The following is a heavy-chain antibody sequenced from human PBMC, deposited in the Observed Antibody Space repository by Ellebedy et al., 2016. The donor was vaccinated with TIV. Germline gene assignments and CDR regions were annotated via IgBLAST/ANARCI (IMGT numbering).Heavy chain of an antibody. CDR3: TRDMVQGMVARYLWFDY. CDR1: GYTFKSHG. D-gene: IGHD5-12*01. Sequence: ASVKVSCKASGYTFKSHGISWVRQVPGQRPEWMGWISPYTGDTDYARAYQGRVTMLTDTSTSTAYMELTNLRYDDTAVYYCTRDMVQGMVARYLWFDYWGQGTLVTVSS. CDR2: ISPYTGDT. V-gene: IGHV1-18*01. J-gene: IGHJ4*02.